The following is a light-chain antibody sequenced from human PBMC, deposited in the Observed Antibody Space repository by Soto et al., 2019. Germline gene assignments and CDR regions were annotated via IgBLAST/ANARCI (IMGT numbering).Light chain of an antibody. CDR3: QQYNSYALT. Sequence: DIQMTQSPSTLSAFVGDRVTITCRASQSISIWLAWYQQKPGKAPKILIYKASTLESGVPSRFSGSGSGTECTLSISSLQPDDFATYYCQQYNSYALTFGGGTKVEIK. CDR1: QSISIW. J-gene: IGKJ4*01. V-gene: IGKV1-5*03. CDR2: KAS.